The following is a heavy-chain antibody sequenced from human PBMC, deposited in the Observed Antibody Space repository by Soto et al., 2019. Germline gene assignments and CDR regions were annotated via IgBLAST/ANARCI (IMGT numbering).Heavy chain of an antibody. Sequence: PGKGLEWIGYIYYRGSTNYDPSLKSRATISVDTSKNPFSLKLSSATAADTAVYYCARVYGGSGDYGPSYYYYY. J-gene: IGHJ6*03. CDR3: ARVYGGSGDYGPSYYYYY. D-gene: IGHD3-3*01. CDR2: IYYRGST. V-gene: IGHV4-59*01.